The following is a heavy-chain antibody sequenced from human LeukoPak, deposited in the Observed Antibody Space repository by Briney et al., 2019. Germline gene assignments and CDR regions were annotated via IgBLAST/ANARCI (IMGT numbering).Heavy chain of an antibody. CDR1: GGSISSYY. J-gene: IGHJ6*03. CDR3: AKTSPGGYSYCRFYYYYYMDV. D-gene: IGHD5-18*01. CDR2: IYYSGST. Sequence: SETLSLACTVSGGSISSYYWSWIRQPPGKGLEWIGYIYYSGSTNYNPSLKSRVTISVDTSKNQFSLKLSSVTAADTAVYYCAKTSPGGYSYCRFYYYYYMDVWGKGATVTVSS. V-gene: IGHV4-59*01.